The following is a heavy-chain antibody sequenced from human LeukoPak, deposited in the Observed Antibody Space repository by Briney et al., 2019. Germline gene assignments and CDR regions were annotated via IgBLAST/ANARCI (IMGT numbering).Heavy chain of an antibody. V-gene: IGHV1-18*04. CDR2: ISAYNGKT. D-gene: IGHD3-16*01. CDR3: TRVEGLRKLKNAFDI. J-gene: IGHJ3*02. CDR1: GYTFTSYG. Sequence: ASVKVSCKASGYTFTSYGINWLRQAAAQGLDWMGWISAYNGKTNYAQKLQCRVTMTTATTTSTAYMELRSLRSDDTAGYYCTRVEGLRKLKNAFDIWGQGTMVTVSS.